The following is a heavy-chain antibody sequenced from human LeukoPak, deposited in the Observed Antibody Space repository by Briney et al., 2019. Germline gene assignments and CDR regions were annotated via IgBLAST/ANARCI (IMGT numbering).Heavy chain of an antibody. V-gene: IGHV4-30-2*01. J-gene: IGHJ4*02. CDR3: ARESGSSGLSYFDY. CDR1: GGSISSGGSS. Sequence: PSETLSLTCAVSGGSISSGGSSWSWIRQPPGKGLEWIGYIYPSESTYYNPSLKSRVTISIDRSKNQFSLKLSSVTAADTAVYYCARESGSSGLSYFDYWGQGTLVTVSS. CDR2: IYPSEST. D-gene: IGHD5-12*01.